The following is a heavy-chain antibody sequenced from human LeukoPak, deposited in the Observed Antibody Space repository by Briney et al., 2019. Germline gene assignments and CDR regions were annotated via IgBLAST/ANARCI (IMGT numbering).Heavy chain of an antibody. CDR1: GFTFSSYA. Sequence: PGGSLRLSCAASGFTFSSYAMSWVRQAPGKGLEWVSAISGSGGSTYYADSAKGRFTISRDNSKNTLYLQMNSLRAEDTAVYYCAKGSITMIVVVITPFDYWGQGTLVTVSS. V-gene: IGHV3-23*01. J-gene: IGHJ4*02. D-gene: IGHD3-22*01. CDR2: ISGSGGST. CDR3: AKGSITMIVVVITPFDY.